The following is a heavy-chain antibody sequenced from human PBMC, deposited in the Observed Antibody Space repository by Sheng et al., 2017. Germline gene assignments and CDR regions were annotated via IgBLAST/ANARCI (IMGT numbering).Heavy chain of an antibody. V-gene: IGHV4-34*01. J-gene: IGHJ4*02. D-gene: IGHD3-3*01. CDR3: ARVGDTIFGVVRGENFDY. CDR1: GGSFSGYY. Sequence: QVQLQQWGAGLLKPSETLSLTCAVYGGSFSGYYWSWIRQPPREGAWSGLGKVNHSGSTNYNPSLKSRVTISVDTSKNQFSLKLSSVTAADTAVYYCARVGDTIFGVVRGENFDYWGQGTLVTVSS. CDR2: VNHSGST.